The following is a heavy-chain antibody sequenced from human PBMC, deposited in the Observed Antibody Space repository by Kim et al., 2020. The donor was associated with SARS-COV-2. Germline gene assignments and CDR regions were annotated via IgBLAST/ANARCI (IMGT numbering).Heavy chain of an antibody. V-gene: IGHV4-59*13. CDR3: ARVGSSTKSMVRGVINHSGWFEP. D-gene: IGHD3-10*01. J-gene: IGHJ5*02. CDR1: GGSISSYY. Sequence: SETLSLTCTVSGGSISSYYWSWIRQPPGKGLEWIGYIYYSGSTNYNPSLKSRVIISVDTSKNQFSLKLSSVTAADTAVYYCARVGSSTKSMVRGVINHSGWFEPWGQGTLVTVSS. CDR2: IYYSGST.